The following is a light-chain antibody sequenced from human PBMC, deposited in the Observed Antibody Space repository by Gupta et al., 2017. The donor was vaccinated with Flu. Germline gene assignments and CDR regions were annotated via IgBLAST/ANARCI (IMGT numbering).Light chain of an antibody. CDR2: PAT. J-gene: IGKJ4*01. CDR1: QTIYSE. CDR3: QQADSFPIT. Sequence: DIQMTQSPSSVSASVGDRVSVTCRASQTIYSEVAWYQHKAGKAPKLLIHPATTLQNGVPSRFSGSGYGTDFTLTITSLQPEDFATYYCQQADSFPITFGGGTKVEIK. V-gene: IGKV1-12*01.